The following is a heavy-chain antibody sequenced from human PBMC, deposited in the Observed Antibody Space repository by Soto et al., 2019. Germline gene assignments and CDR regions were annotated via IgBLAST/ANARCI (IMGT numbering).Heavy chain of an antibody. Sequence: GEPLKISWKGSGYSFAGYWITWVRQKTGKGLEGMGRIDPSDSQTYYSPSFRGHVTISVTKSITTVFLQWSSLRASDTAMYYCARQIYDSDTGPNFQYYFDSWGQGTPVTVSS. J-gene: IGHJ4*02. CDR3: ARQIYDSDTGPNFQYYFDS. CDR1: GYSFAGYW. D-gene: IGHD3-22*01. V-gene: IGHV5-10-1*01. CDR2: IDPSDSQT.